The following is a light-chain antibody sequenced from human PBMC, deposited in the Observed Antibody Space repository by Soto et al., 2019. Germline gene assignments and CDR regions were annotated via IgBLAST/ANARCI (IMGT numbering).Light chain of an antibody. V-gene: IGKV1-39*01. CDR1: QDISNY. J-gene: IGKJ5*01. CDR2: DAS. CDR3: QQSYTTPS. Sequence: DIQMTQSPSSLSASVGDRVTIPGQASQDISNYLNWYQQKPGKAPKLLIYDASNLETGVPSRFSGSGSGTDFTITISSLQPEDFATYYCQQSYTTPSFGQGTRLEIK.